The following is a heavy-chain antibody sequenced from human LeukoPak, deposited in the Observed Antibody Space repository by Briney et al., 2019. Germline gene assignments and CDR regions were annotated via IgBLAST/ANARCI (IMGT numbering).Heavy chain of an antibody. Sequence: PGGSLRLSCAASGFTFSSYSMNWVRQAPGKGLEWVSSISSSSSYIYYADSVKGRFTISRDAAKNYLFLQMNSLTAEDTAVYYCARDDNWGFDYWGQGTLVTVSS. CDR2: ISSSSSYI. J-gene: IGHJ4*02. V-gene: IGHV3-21*01. CDR3: ARDDNWGFDY. CDR1: GFTFSSYS. D-gene: IGHD1-1*01.